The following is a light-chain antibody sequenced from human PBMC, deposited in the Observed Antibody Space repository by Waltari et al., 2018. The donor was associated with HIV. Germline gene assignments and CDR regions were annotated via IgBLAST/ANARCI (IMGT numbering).Light chain of an antibody. CDR2: DVT. V-gene: IGLV2-14*03. CDR3: SSYTASNTLWV. J-gene: IGLJ3*02. CDR1: SSDIGAYNH. Sequence: QSALTQPASVSGSRGQSITMSCTGTSSDIGAYNHVSWFQQRPGKAPKLILYDVTDRPSGVSKRFSGSKSGITASLTISGLHADDEGDYYCSSYTASNTLWVFGGWTKLTVL.